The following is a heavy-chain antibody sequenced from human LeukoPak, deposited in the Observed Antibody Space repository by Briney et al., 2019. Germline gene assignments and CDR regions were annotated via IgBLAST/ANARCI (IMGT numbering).Heavy chain of an antibody. V-gene: IGHV3-11*01. CDR2: ISSSGSTI. Sequence: GGSLRLSCAASGFTFSDYYMSWIRQAPGKGLEWVSYISSSGSTIYYADSVKGRFTISRGNAKNSLYLQMNSLRAEDTAVYYCARDRTVATGYSSGWYNYYYYFMDVWGKGTTVTVSS. D-gene: IGHD6-19*01. CDR3: ARDRTVATGYSSGWYNYYYYFMDV. J-gene: IGHJ6*03. CDR1: GFTFSDYY.